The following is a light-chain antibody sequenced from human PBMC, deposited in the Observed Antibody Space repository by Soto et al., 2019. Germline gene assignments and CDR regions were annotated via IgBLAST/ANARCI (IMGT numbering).Light chain of an antibody. V-gene: IGKV3-11*01. CDR2: VAS. Sequence: EIVLTQSPATLSLSPGERATLSCRASQSVSSYLAWYQQKPGQAPRLLIYVASTRATGIPARFSGSGAGTDFTLTISSLEPEDFAVYYCQQRSNWPPLAFGGGTKVEIK. J-gene: IGKJ4*02. CDR3: QQRSNWPPLA. CDR1: QSVSSY.